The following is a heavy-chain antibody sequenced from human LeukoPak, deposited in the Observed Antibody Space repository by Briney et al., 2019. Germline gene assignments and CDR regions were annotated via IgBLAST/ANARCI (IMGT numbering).Heavy chain of an antibody. D-gene: IGHD6-6*01. Sequence: PGGSLRLSCAASGFTFSNAWMSWVRQAPGKGLEWVGRIKSKTHGGTTDYAAPVKGRFTISRDDSKNTLYLQMNSLKTEDTAVYYCTTASIAAPVSAFDIWGQGTMVTVSS. J-gene: IGHJ3*02. CDR1: GFTFSNAW. CDR2: IKSKTHGGTT. V-gene: IGHV3-15*01. CDR3: TTASIAAPVSAFDI.